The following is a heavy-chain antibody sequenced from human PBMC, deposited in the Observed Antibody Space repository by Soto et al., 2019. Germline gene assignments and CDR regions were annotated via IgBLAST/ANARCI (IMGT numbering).Heavy chain of an antibody. Sequence: PGGSLRLSCTVSGFAFSNYGINWVRQAPGKGLEWVSSISKSDYTYYSDSVKGRFTISRDSAKNSVSLQMNTLRVEDTAVYYCARADSIVIPAVSDFWDQGTLVTVS. V-gene: IGHV3-21*01. CDR1: GFAFSNYG. J-gene: IGHJ4*02. CDR3: ARADSIVIPAVSDF. D-gene: IGHD2-2*01. CDR2: ISKSDYT.